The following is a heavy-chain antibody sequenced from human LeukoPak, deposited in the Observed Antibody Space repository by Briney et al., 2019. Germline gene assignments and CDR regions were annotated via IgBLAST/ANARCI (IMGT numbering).Heavy chain of an antibody. CDR3: ARVFIAARGSRWFDP. CDR2: IYTSGST. V-gene: IGHV4-4*07. J-gene: IGHJ5*02. D-gene: IGHD6-6*01. CDR1: GGSISSYY. Sequence: SETLSLTCTVSGGSISSYYWSWIRQPAGKGLEWIWRIYTSGSTNYNPSLKSRVTISVDTSKNQFSLKLSSVTAEDTAVYYCARVFIAARGSRWFDPWGQGTLVTVSS.